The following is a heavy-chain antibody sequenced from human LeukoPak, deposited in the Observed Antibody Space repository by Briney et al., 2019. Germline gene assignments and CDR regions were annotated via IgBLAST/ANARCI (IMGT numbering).Heavy chain of an antibody. D-gene: IGHD6-13*01. CDR3: AKDRWGRRGQQLAPYFFDY. J-gene: IGHJ4*02. Sequence: GGSLRLSCAASGFTFSSYGMHWVRQAPGKGLGWVAVISYDGSNKYYADSVKGRFTISRDNSKNTLYLQMNSLRAEDTAVYYCAKDRWGRRGQQLAPYFFDYWGQGTLVTVSS. CDR2: ISYDGSNK. V-gene: IGHV3-30*18. CDR1: GFTFSSYG.